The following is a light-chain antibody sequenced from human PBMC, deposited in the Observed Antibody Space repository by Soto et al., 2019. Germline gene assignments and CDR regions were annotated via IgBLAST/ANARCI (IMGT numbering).Light chain of an antibody. Sequence: DIVMTQSPDSLAVTLGERATINWKSSQSVLYSSNNKNYLAWYQQKSGQPPKLLIYWASTRESGVPDRFSGSGSGTDFTLTISSLQAEDVAVYYCQQYYSPWTFGQGTKVEIK. CDR2: WAS. CDR1: QSVLYSSNNKNY. J-gene: IGKJ1*01. V-gene: IGKV4-1*01. CDR3: QQYYSPWT.